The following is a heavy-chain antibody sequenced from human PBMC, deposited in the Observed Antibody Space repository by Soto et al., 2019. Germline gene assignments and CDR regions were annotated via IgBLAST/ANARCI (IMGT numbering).Heavy chain of an antibody. V-gene: IGHV1-24*01. J-gene: IGHJ4*02. CDR2: FDPEDGET. CDR1: GYTLTELS. Sequence: ASVKVSCKVSGYTLTELSMHWVRQAPGKGLEWMGGFDPEDGETIYAQKFQGRVTTTEDTSTDTAYMELSSLRSEDTVVYYCAILGGYSSGWYRRDFAYWGQGTLVTVSS. CDR3: AILGGYSSGWYRRDFAY. D-gene: IGHD6-19*01.